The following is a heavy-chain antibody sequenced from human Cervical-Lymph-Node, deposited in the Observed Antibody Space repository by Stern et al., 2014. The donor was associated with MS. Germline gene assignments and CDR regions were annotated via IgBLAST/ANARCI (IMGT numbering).Heavy chain of an antibody. J-gene: IGHJ4*02. Sequence: QVQLVESGGGVVHPGRSLRLSCEASGFTFSDFGMYWVRQAPGKGPEWVAVISYDGGHTDYAGSVKGRFTISRDNSKNTLYVQMNSLRADDTAVYYCAKDPQRGVVPAAIHYWGQGTLVTVSS. CDR2: ISYDGGHT. CDR3: AKDPQRGVVPAAIHY. D-gene: IGHD2-2*02. CDR1: GFTFSDFG. V-gene: IGHV3-30*18.